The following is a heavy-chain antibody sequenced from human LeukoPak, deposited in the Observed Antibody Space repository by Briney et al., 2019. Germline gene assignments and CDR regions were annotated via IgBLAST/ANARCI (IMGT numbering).Heavy chain of an antibody. V-gene: IGHV1-18*01. CDR2: ISTYNGDT. CDR1: GYTFIRYS. D-gene: IGHD5-18*01. Sequence: ASVKVSCKTSGYTFIRYSIGWVRQAPGQGLEGMGWISTYNGDTKYAQKFQDRVTMTTDTSTSTAYLEMRGLRFDDTAVYFCARERDTALAPYLDYWGQGTLLTVSS. CDR3: ARERDTALAPYLDY. J-gene: IGHJ4*02.